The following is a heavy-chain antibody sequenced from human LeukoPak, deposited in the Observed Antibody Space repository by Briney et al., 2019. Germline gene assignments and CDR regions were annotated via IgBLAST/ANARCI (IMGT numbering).Heavy chain of an antibody. CDR3: ANEYFDY. Sequence: GESLRLSCVASGFTFNTYTMNWVRQAPGKGLEWVSSISGSSSYIYFADSLKGRFTISRDNAKNSLYLQLNSLRAEDTAVYYCANEYFDYWGQGTLVTVSS. V-gene: IGHV3-21*01. J-gene: IGHJ4*02. CDR1: GFTFNTYT. CDR2: ISGSSSYI.